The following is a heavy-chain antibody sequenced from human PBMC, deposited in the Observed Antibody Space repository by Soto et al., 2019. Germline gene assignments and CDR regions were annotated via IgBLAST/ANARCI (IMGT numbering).Heavy chain of an antibody. CDR2: IYYSGST. V-gene: IGHV4-59*08. CDR1: GGSISSYY. CDR3: ARCVVVPAAAYYYYYYMDV. D-gene: IGHD2-2*01. Sequence: ETLSLTCTVSGGSISSYYWSWIRQPPGKGLEWIGYIYYSGSTNYNPSLKSRVTISVDTSKNQFSLKLSSVTAADTAVYYCARCVVVPAAAYYYYYYMDVWGKGTTVTVSS. J-gene: IGHJ6*03.